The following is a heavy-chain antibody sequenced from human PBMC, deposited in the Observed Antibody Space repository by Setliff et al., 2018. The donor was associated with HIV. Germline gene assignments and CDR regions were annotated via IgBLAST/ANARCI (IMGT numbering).Heavy chain of an antibody. CDR3: ARHANYDFWSGYWGYYFDY. V-gene: IGHV4-59*08. D-gene: IGHD3-3*01. J-gene: IGHJ4*02. CDR2: IYNSGST. Sequence: SETLSLTCTVSGGSISTYYWSWIRQPPGKGLEWIGYIYNSGSTNYKPFLKPRVTISIDTTKKQVSLTLRAVISADTAVYYCARHANYDFWSGYWGYYFDYWGQGTLVTVSS. CDR1: GGSISTYY.